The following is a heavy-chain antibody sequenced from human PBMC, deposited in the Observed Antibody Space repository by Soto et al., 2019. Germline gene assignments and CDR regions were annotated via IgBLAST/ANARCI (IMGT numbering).Heavy chain of an antibody. J-gene: IGHJ4*02. D-gene: IGHD3-10*01. CDR2: ISGTGGST. V-gene: IGHV3-23*01. CDR1: GFTFSNYV. CDR3: AKEGKRVRGPDY. Sequence: EVQLLESGGGLVQPGGSLRLSCAASGFTFSNYVLSWVRQAPGKGLEWVSAISGTGGSTYYADSVKGRFTISRDNSKNTLYVHMNSLRVEDTDVYYCAKEGKRVRGPDYWGQGTLVTVSS.